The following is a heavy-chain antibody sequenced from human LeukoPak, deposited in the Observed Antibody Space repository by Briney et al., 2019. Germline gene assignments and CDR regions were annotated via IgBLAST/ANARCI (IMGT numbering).Heavy chain of an antibody. CDR3: ASDSSGGLDY. Sequence: SETLSLTCTVSGGSISSGSYYWGWIRQPPGKGLEWIGSIYYSGNTYYNPSLESRVTISVDTSKNQFSLKLSSVTAADTAVYYCASDSSGGLDYWGQGTLVTVSS. D-gene: IGHD2-15*01. J-gene: IGHJ4*02. CDR1: GGSISSGSYY. V-gene: IGHV4-39*07. CDR2: IYYSGNT.